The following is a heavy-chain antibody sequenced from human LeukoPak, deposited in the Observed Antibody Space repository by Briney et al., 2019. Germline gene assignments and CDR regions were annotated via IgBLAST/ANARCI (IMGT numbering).Heavy chain of an antibody. V-gene: IGHV3-21*01. D-gene: IGHD5-18*01. Sequence: PGGSLRLSCAASGFTVSSNYMSWVRQAPGKGLEWVSSISSSSSYIYYADSVKGRFTISRDNAMNSLYLQMNSLRAEDTAVYYCARVGYSYGCHYMDVWGKGTTVTVSS. CDR3: ARVGYSYGCHYMDV. CDR1: GFTVSSNY. CDR2: ISSSSSYI. J-gene: IGHJ6*03.